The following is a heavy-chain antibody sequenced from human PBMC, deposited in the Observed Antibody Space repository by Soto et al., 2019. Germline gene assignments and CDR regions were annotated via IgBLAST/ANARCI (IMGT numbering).Heavy chain of an antibody. D-gene: IGHD1-1*01. CDR2: ITSSSSAI. V-gene: IGHV3-21*01. J-gene: IGHJ4*02. CDR3: ARDPNTGTYHFNY. CDR1: GFTFSSYT. Sequence: EVQLLESGGGLVKPGGSLRLSCAASGFTFSSYTMNWVRQAPGKGLEWVSSITSSSSAIYYADSARGRFTISRDNAKNSLYLQMNSLRAEDAAVYYCARDPNTGTYHFNYWGQGNLVTVSS.